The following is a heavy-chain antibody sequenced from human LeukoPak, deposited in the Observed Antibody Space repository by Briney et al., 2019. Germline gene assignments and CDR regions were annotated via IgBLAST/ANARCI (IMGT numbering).Heavy chain of an antibody. J-gene: IGHJ4*02. D-gene: IGHD5-24*01. CDR1: GGSLSGYY. Sequence: ETLSLTCAVSGGSLSGYYWTWIRQPPGKGLEWVASINQDGSEKYYLDSVKGRFTISRDNAKNSLYLQMNSLRDEDTAVYSCARDGVRDGLYFDRWGQGTLVTVSS. CDR2: INQDGSEK. CDR3: ARDGVRDGLYFDR. V-gene: IGHV3-7*01.